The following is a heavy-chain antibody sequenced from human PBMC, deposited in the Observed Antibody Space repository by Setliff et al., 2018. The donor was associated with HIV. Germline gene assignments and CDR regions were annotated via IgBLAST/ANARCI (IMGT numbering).Heavy chain of an antibody. CDR2: IYYSGST. J-gene: IGHJ4*02. D-gene: IGHD5-12*01. CDR3: ARTKADGYNGVFDF. Sequence: KPSETLSLTCTVSGGSISSGDYYWSWIRQPPGKGLEWIGNIYYSGSTYYNPSLKSRVTISVDTSKNRFSLRLTSVTAADTAVYYSARTKADGYNGVFDFWGQGTLVTVSS. V-gene: IGHV4-30-4*08. CDR1: GGSISSGDYY.